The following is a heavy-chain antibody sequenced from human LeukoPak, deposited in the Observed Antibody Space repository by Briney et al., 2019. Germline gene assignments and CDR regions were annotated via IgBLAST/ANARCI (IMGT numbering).Heavy chain of an antibody. CDR1: GFTFSSYA. CDR3: ARVRLTGTLILDP. Sequence: GGSLRLSCAASGFTFSSYAMHWVRQAPGKGLEWVAVISYDGSNKYYADSVKGRFTISRDNSKNTLYLQMNSLRAEDTAVYYCARVRLTGTLILDPWGQGTLVTVSS. J-gene: IGHJ5*02. D-gene: IGHD1-7*01. CDR2: ISYDGSNK. V-gene: IGHV3-30*04.